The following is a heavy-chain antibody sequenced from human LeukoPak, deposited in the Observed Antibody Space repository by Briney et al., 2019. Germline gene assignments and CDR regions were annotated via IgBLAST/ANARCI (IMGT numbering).Heavy chain of an antibody. CDR1: GFTFSGSA. J-gene: IGHJ6*02. D-gene: IGHD2-8*01. CDR2: IRSKANSYAT. CDR3: AKAGVLMVYAMADV. V-gene: IGHV3-73*01. Sequence: GGSLRLSCAASGFTFSGSAMHWVRQASGKGLEWVGRIRSKANSYATAYAASVKGRFTISRDNSKNTLYLQMNSLRAEDTAVYYCAKAGVLMVYAMADVWGQGTTVTVSS.